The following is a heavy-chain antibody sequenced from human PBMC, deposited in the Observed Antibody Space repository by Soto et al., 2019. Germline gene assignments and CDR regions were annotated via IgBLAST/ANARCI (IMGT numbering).Heavy chain of an antibody. V-gene: IGHV3-53*01. CDR1: GFIVSSHY. CDR3: ALHDWFDP. CDR2: IYNGGST. J-gene: IGHJ5*02. Sequence: EVQLVESGGGLIQPGGSLRLSCAASGFIVSSHYMSWVRQAPGKGLEWVSVIYNGGSTYYANSVKGRFTISRDTSKNTVYLQMNSLRAEDTAIYYCALHDWFDPWGKGTLVTVSS.